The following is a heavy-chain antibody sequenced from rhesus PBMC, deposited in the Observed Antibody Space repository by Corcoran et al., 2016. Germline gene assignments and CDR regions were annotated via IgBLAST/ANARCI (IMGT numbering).Heavy chain of an antibody. Sequence: EVQLVESGGGLVQPGWYLRLSCGFSVFSVHPYVFPWVRPAPGKEHDWVEVITDNRTNKYYADSEKERFTVSRDNSKNVLYLQMNNLKLGDTAVYYCTTFHYWGRGVLVTVSS. CDR3: TTFHY. CDR1: VFSVHPYV. J-gene: IGHJ4*01. V-gene: IGHV3-54*02. CDR2: ITDNRTNK.